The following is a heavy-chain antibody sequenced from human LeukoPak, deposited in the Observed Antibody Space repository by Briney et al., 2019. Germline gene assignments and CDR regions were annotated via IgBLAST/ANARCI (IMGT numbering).Heavy chain of an antibody. Sequence: NPSETLSLTCTVSGDSISNYYWNWIRQPPGKGLEWIGSIYHSGSTYYNPSLRSRVTISVDTSKNQFSLKLSSVTAADTAVYYCGKFTGIVGATVDYWGQGTLVTVSS. J-gene: IGHJ4*02. CDR2: IYHSGST. CDR1: GDSISNYY. D-gene: IGHD1-26*01. V-gene: IGHV4-38-2*02. CDR3: GKFTGIVGATVDY.